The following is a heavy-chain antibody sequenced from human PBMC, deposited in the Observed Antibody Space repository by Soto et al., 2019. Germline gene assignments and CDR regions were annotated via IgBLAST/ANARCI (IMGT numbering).Heavy chain of an antibody. CDR1: GFTFSSYW. Sequence: GGSLRLSCAASGFTFSSYWMHWVRQAPGKGLVWVSRINSDGSSTSYADSVKGRFTISRDNAKNTLYLQMNSLRAEDTAVYYCAIGDIVVVPAAMLYYYYMDVWGKGTTVIVSS. J-gene: IGHJ6*03. V-gene: IGHV3-74*01. CDR2: INSDGSST. CDR3: AIGDIVVVPAAMLYYYYMDV. D-gene: IGHD2-2*01.